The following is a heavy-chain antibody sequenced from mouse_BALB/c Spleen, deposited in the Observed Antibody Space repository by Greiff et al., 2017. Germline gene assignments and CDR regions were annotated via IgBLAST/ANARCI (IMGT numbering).Heavy chain of an antibody. D-gene: IGHD2-2*01. CDR1: GFTFNTYA. CDR3: VSDGSWFAY. J-gene: IGHJ3*01. V-gene: IGHV10-1*02. Sequence: EVMLVESGGGLVQPKGSLKLSCAASGFTFNTYAMNWVRQAPGKGLEWVARIRSKSNNYATYYADSVKDRFTISRDDSQSMLYLQMNNLKTEDTAMYYCVSDGSWFAYWGQGTLVTVSA. CDR2: IRSKSNNYAT.